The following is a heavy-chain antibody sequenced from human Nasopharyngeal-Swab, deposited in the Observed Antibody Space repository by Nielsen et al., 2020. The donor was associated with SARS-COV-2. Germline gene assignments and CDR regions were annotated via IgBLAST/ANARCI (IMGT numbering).Heavy chain of an antibody. CDR3: ARDLGDDAFDI. CDR1: GFTFSSYS. D-gene: IGHD3-16*01. J-gene: IGHJ3*02. V-gene: IGHV3-21*01. CDR2: ISSSSSYI. Sequence: GESLKISCAASGFTFSSYSMNWVRQAPGKGLEWVSSISSSSSYIYYADSVKGRFTISRDNAKNSLYLQMNSLRAEETAVYYCARDLGDDAFDIWGQGTMVTVSS.